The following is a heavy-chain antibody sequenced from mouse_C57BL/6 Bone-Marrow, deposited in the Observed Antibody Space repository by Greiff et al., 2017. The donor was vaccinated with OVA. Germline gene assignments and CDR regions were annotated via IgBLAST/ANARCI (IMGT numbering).Heavy chain of an antibody. Sequence: EVQLQQSGPELVKPGASVKISCKASGYTFTDYYMTWVKQSHGKSLEWIGDINPNNGGTSYNQKFKGKATLTVDKSSSTAYMELRSLTSEDSAVYYCAREGAAQATGAMDYWGQGTSVTVSS. J-gene: IGHJ4*01. V-gene: IGHV1-26*01. D-gene: IGHD3-2*02. CDR1: GYTFTDYY. CDR3: AREGAAQATGAMDY. CDR2: INPNNGGT.